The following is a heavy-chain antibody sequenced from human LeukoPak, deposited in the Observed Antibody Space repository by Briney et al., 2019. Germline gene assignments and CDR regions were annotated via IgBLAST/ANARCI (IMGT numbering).Heavy chain of an antibody. CDR1: GGSISNYY. J-gene: IGHJ4*02. V-gene: IGHV4-59*01. CDR2: IYYSGST. Sequence: PSETLSLTCTVSGGSISNYYWSWIRQPPGKGLEWIGYIYYSGSTNYNPSLKSRVTISVDTSKNQFSLKLSSVTAADTAVYYCARDRSSGFDYWGQGTLVTVSS. D-gene: IGHD6-19*01. CDR3: ARDRSSGFDY.